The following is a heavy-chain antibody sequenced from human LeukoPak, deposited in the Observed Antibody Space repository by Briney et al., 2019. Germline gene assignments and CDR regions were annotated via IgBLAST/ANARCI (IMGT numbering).Heavy chain of an antibody. CDR1: GGSISSGSYY. CDR2: IYTSGST. CDR3: ARESGSSPTGAFDI. D-gene: IGHD6-6*01. Sequence: PSQTLSLTCTVSGGSISSGSYYWSWIRQPAGKGLEWIGRIYTSGSTNYNPSLKSRVTMSVDTSKNQFSLKLSSVTAADTAVYYCARESGSSPTGAFDIWGQGTMVTVSS. J-gene: IGHJ3*02. V-gene: IGHV4-61*02.